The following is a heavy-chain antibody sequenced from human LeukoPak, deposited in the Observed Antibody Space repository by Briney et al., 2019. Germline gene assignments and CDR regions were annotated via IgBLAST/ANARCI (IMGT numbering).Heavy chain of an antibody. CDR1: GFSLTTYA. CDR2: ISGSSSTI. J-gene: IGHJ4*02. D-gene: IGHD3-16*01. Sequence: PGGSLRLSCAASGFSLTTYAMNWVRQAPGKGLEWVSYISGSSSTIYYADSVKGRFTISRDNAKNSLYLQMNSLRAEDTAVYYCARSHAYTGFDYWGQGTLVTVSS. CDR3: ARSHAYTGFDY. V-gene: IGHV3-48*01.